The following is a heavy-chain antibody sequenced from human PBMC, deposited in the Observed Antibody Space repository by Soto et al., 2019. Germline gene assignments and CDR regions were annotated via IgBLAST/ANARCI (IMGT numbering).Heavy chain of an antibody. D-gene: IGHD5-18*01. Sequence: GESLKISCKGSGYSFTSYWIGWVRQMPGKGLEWMGIIYPGDSDTRYSPSFQGQVTISADKSISTAYLQWSSLKASDTAMYYCARTVDTAMAAPELMYYFDYWGQGTLVTVSS. CDR1: GYSFTSYW. CDR3: ARTVDTAMAAPELMYYFDY. J-gene: IGHJ4*02. V-gene: IGHV5-51*01. CDR2: IYPGDSDT.